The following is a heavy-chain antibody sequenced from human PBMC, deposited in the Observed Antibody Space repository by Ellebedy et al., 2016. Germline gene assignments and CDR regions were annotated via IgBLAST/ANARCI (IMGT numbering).Heavy chain of an antibody. CDR1: GFTFSSYA. J-gene: IGHJ5*02. CDR2: ISGSGGST. D-gene: IGHD3-10*01. Sequence: GGSLRLXCAASGFTFSSYAMSWVRQAPGKGLEWVSAISGSGGSTYYADSVKGRFTISRDNSKNTLYLQMNSLRAEDTAVYYCAIARGSNPIDPWGQGTLVTVSS. V-gene: IGHV3-23*01. CDR3: AIARGSNPIDP.